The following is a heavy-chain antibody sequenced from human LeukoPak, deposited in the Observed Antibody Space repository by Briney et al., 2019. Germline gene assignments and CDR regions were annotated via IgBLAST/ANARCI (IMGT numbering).Heavy chain of an antibody. J-gene: IGHJ4*02. Sequence: GGSLRLSCAASGFTFSSYAMSWVRQAPGKGLEWVSAISGSGGSTYYADSVKGRFTISRDNSKNTLYLQMNSLRAEDTAVYYCARGPMIVVDAEHTFDYWGQGTLVTVSS. D-gene: IGHD3-22*01. V-gene: IGHV3-23*01. CDR3: ARGPMIVVDAEHTFDY. CDR2: ISGSGGST. CDR1: GFTFSSYA.